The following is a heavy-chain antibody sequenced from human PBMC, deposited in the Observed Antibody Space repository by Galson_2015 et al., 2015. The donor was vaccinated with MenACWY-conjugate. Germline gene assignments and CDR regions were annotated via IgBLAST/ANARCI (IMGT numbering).Heavy chain of an antibody. Sequence: SLRLSCAASGFTFSNYWMSWVRQAPGKGLEWVANIKQDGSEKYYVDSVKGRFTISRDNAKNPLYLQMNSLRAKDTAMYYCASQTWTGYFDYWGQGSLVTVSS. J-gene: IGHJ4*02. V-gene: IGHV3-7*03. D-gene: IGHD3-10*01. CDR2: IKQDGSEK. CDR1: GFTFSNYW. CDR3: ASQTWTGYFDY.